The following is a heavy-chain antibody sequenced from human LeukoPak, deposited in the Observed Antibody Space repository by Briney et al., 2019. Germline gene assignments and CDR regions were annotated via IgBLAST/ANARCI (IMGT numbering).Heavy chain of an antibody. Sequence: PSETLSLTCTVSGGSISSNSYYWGWIRQPPGKGLEWIGSVYYSGSTYYNPSLKSRVTISVDTSKNQFSLKLSSVTAADTAVYYCARAEYHYYYYYYMDVWGKGTTVTVSS. CDR2: VYYSGST. D-gene: IGHD2-2*01. V-gene: IGHV4-39*07. CDR1: GGSISSNSYY. J-gene: IGHJ6*03. CDR3: ARAEYHYYYYYYMDV.